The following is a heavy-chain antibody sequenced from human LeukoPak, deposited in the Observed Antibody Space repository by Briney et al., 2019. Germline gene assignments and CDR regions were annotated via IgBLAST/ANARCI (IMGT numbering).Heavy chain of an antibody. CDR2: IYSSGST. V-gene: IGHV4-4*07. Sequence: SETLSLTCTVSGGSINSYYWTWIRQPAGKGLEWIGRIYSSGSTNYNPSLKSRVSMSVDTSKNQFSLKLTSVTAADTAVYYCARGGKATVVTMWGQGILVTVSS. J-gene: IGHJ4*02. CDR3: ARGGKATVVTM. D-gene: IGHD4-23*01. CDR1: GGSINSYY.